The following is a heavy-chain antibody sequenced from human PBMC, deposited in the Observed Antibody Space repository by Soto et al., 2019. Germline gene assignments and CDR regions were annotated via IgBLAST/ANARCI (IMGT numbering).Heavy chain of an antibody. J-gene: IGHJ4*02. Sequence: EVQLVESGGGLVQPGGSLRLSCAASGFTFSSYWMSWVRQAPGKGLEWVANIKQDGSEKYYVDSVKGRFTISRDNAKKSLYLQMNSLRADDTAVYYCARDIAAEPKNFDYWGQGTLVTVSS. CDR2: IKQDGSEK. V-gene: IGHV3-7*01. CDR1: GFTFSSYW. CDR3: ARDIAAEPKNFDY. D-gene: IGHD6-13*01.